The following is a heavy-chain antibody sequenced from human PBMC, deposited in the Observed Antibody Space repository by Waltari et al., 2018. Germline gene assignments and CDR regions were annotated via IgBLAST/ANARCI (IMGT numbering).Heavy chain of an antibody. CDR1: GSTLTELY. V-gene: IGHV1-24*01. CDR3: ATSGSGWGYYGMDV. J-gene: IGHJ6*02. CDR2: FDPEAGEP. Sequence: QVQLVQSGAEVKKPGASVKVSCKVSGSTLTELYMHWVRQAPGKGLERMGGFDPEAGEPFNAQNFHGRVTMTEDTSTDQAYMELSSLRSEDTAVYYFATSGSGWGYYGMDVWGQGTTVTVSS. D-gene: IGHD3-10*01.